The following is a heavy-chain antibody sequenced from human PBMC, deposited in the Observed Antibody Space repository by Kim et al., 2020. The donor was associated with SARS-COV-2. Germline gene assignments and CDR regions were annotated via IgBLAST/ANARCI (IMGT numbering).Heavy chain of an antibody. CDR3: VRELDYYDGSDSEH. J-gene: IGHJ1*01. Sequence: SETLSLTCAVSGASITSSNWWYWVRQPPGKGLEWIGEIYHGGNTNYNPSLRSRVTISVDKSKNQFSLKLTSVTAADTAVYYCVRELDYYDGSDSEHWGQGTLVTVSS. CDR1: GASITSSNW. V-gene: IGHV4-4*02. D-gene: IGHD3-22*01. CDR2: IYHGGNT.